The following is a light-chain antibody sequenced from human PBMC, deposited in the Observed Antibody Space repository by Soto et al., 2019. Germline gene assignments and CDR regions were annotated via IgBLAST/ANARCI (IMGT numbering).Light chain of an antibody. J-gene: IGKJ3*01. V-gene: IGKV1-17*01. CDR3: LQHNSYPFT. Sequence: DIQMTQSPSSLSASVGDRVTITCRASQDIRSDLGWFQQKPGKAPKRLIYAASTLESGVPSRFSGSRSGIEFTLTISSLQPEDFATYYCLQHNSYPFTFGPGTKVDIK. CDR2: AAS. CDR1: QDIRSD.